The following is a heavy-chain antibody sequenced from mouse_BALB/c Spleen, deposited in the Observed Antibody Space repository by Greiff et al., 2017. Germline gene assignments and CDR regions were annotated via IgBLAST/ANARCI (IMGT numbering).Heavy chain of an antibody. Sequence: EVQLVESGGGLVKPGGSLKLSCAASGFTFSDYYMYWVRQTPEKRLEWVATISDGGSYTYYPDSVKGRFTISRDNAKNNLYLQMSSLKSEDTAMYYCAREGWLRGAMDYWGQGTSVTVSS. CDR2: ISDGGSYT. D-gene: IGHD2-2*01. J-gene: IGHJ4*01. V-gene: IGHV5-4*02. CDR3: AREGWLRGAMDY. CDR1: GFTFSDYY.